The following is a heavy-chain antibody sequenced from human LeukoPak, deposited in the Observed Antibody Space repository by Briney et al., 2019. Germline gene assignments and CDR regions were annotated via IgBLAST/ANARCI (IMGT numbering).Heavy chain of an antibody. CDR1: GGTFSSYA. CDR2: IIPILGIA. CDR3: ARDGLYCSSTSCYETGYYYYGMDV. D-gene: IGHD2-2*01. V-gene: IGHV1-69*04. J-gene: IGHJ6*02. Sequence: SVKVSCKASGGTFSSYAIIWVRQAPGQGVEWMGRIIPILGIANYAQKFQGRVTITADKSTSTAYMELSSLRSEDTAVYYCARDGLYCSSTSCYETGYYYYGMDVWGQGTTVTVSS.